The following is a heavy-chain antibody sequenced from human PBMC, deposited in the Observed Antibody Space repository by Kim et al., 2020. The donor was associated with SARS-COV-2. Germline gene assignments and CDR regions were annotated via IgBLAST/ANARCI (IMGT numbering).Heavy chain of an antibody. D-gene: IGHD3-22*01. J-gene: IGHJ5*02. CDR1: GGSISSSSYY. V-gene: IGHV4-39*01. CDR2: IYYSGST. CDR3: ARLSYYYDSSGYVIDP. Sequence: SETLSLTCTVSGGSISSSSYYWGWIRQPPGKGLEWIGSIYYSGSTYYNPSLKSRVTISVDTSKNQFSLKLSSVTAADTAVYYCARLSYYYDSSGYVIDPWGQGTLVTVSS.